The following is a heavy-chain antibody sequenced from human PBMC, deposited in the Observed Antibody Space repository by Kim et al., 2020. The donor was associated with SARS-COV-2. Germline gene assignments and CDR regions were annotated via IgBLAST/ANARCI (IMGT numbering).Heavy chain of an antibody. CDR1: GFTFSSYW. V-gene: IGHV3-74*01. J-gene: IGHJ5*02. D-gene: IGHD3-10*01. CDR2: INSDGSST. Sequence: GGSLRLSCAASGFTFSSYWMHWVRQAPGKGLVWVSRINSDGSSTSYADSVKGRFTISRDNAKNTLYLQMNSLRAEDTAVYYCAREPRYYYGSGTFDPWGQGTLVTVSS. CDR3: AREPRYYYGSGTFDP.